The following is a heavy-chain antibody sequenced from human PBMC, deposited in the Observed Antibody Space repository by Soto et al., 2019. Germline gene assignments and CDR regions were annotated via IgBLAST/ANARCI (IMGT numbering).Heavy chain of an antibody. V-gene: IGHV3-23*01. CDR1: GFTFSSYN. J-gene: IGHJ4*02. CDR3: ARRMTSYFGY. D-gene: IGHD2-8*01. Sequence: EVQLLESGGGLVQPGGSLRLSCVASGFTFSSYNMNWVRQAPGKGLEWVSVITGSGDYTNYADSVKGRFTISRDKSKNTLYLQMNSLRAEDTAVYFCARRMTSYFGYWGQGTLVTVSS. CDR2: ITGSGDYT.